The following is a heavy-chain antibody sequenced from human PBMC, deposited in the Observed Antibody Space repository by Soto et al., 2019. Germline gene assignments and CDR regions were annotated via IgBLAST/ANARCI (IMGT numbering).Heavy chain of an antibody. J-gene: IGHJ4*02. CDR3: ARHLGEGYFDY. V-gene: IGHV4-59*08. CDR1: GGSISSYY. CDR2: IYYSGST. Sequence: LSLTCTVSGGSISSYYWSWIRQPPGKGLEWIGYIYYSGSTYYNPSLKSRVTISVDTSKNHFSLKLSSVTAADTAVYYCARHLGEGYFDYWGQGTLVTVSS.